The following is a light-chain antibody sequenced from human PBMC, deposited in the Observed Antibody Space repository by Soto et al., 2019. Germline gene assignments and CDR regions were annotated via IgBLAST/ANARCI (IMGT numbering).Light chain of an antibody. V-gene: IGKV3-11*01. CDR3: QQRSSWPPT. J-gene: IGKJ3*01. Sequence: DTVLTQSPATLSLSPGDRATLSCRASQSVSGFLAWYQHKPGQAPRLLIYETFNRATGIPARFSGSGSGTDFTLTISSLEPEDFAVYYCQQRSSWPPTFGPGTKVDIK. CDR2: ETF. CDR1: QSVSGF.